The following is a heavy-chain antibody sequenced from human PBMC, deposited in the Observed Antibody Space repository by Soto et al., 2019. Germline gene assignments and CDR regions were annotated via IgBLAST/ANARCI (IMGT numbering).Heavy chain of an antibody. V-gene: IGHV4-39*01. Sequence: SETLSLTCTVSSASISSSSYTWGWIRQPPGKGLEWIGSIYYSGTTYYNPSLNSRVTVSVDTSKNQFSLKVTSVTAADTAVYYCARKDPDYGDFQGWEDVWGQGTTVTVSS. CDR3: ARKDPDYGDFQGWEDV. CDR2: IYYSGTT. J-gene: IGHJ6*02. D-gene: IGHD4-17*01. CDR1: SASISSSSYT.